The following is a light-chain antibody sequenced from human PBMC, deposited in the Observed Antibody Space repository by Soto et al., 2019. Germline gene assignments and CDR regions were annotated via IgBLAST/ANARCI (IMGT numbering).Light chain of an antibody. V-gene: IGKV1-5*03. CDR1: QSVSGW. J-gene: IGKJ1*01. Sequence: DIQMTPSPSTLSASVGDRITICCRASQSVSGWLAWYHQKPGKAPNLLIYKASSLESGVPSRFSGSRSGTEFTLTISSLQPDDFATYFCQQYNSYPWTFGQGTKVDIK. CDR3: QQYNSYPWT. CDR2: KAS.